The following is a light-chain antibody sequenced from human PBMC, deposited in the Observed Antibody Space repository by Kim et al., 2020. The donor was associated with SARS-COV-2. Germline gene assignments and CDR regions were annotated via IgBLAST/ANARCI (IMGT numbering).Light chain of an antibody. CDR3: QQLNSYPFT. J-gene: IGKJ4*01. V-gene: IGKV1-9*01. CDR2: AAS. CDR1: QGISSY. Sequence: IQLTQSPSSLSASVGDRVTITCRASQGISSYLAWYQQKPGKAPKLLIFAASTLQSGVPSRFSGSGSGTDFTLTISSLQPEDFATYSCQQLNSYPFTFGGGTKVDIK.